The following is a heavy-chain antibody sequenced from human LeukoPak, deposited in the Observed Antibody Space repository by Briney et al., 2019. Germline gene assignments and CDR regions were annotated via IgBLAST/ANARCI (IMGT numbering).Heavy chain of an antibody. V-gene: IGHV1-2*02. Sequence: ASVKVSCKASGYTFTGYYMHWVRQAPGQGLEWMGWINPNSGGTNYAQKFQGRVTMTRDTSISTAYMKLSRLRSDDTAVYYCARDPSMIRGENTPYFDYWGQGTLVTVSS. CDR3: ARDPSMIRGENTPYFDY. J-gene: IGHJ4*02. CDR2: INPNSGGT. CDR1: GYTFTGYY. D-gene: IGHD3-10*01.